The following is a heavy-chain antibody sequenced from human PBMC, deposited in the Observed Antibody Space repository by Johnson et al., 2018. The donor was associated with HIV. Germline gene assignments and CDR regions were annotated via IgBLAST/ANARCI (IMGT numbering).Heavy chain of an antibody. Sequence: QMQLVESGGGVVQPGRSLRLSCAASGFTFSSYPMHWVRQAPGKGLEWVAVISYDGGSKYYADSVKGRFTISRDNSKNTLYLQMNSLRAEDTAVYYCARELGYSSSNDAFDIWGQGTMVTVSS. CDR1: GFTFSSYP. D-gene: IGHD6-13*01. V-gene: IGHV3-30-3*01. J-gene: IGHJ3*02. CDR3: ARELGYSSSNDAFDI. CDR2: ISYDGGSK.